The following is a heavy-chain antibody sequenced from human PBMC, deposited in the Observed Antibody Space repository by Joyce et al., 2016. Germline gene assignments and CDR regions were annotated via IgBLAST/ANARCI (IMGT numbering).Heavy chain of an antibody. V-gene: IGHV1-18*04. D-gene: IGHD6-19*01. J-gene: IGHJ6*02. CDR1: GYTVTSYG. CDR2: ISAYNGNT. Sequence: QVQLVQSGAEVKKPGASVKVSCKASGYTVTSYGISWVRQAPGQGLEWMGWISAYNGNTNSAQKLQGRVTMTTDTSTSTAYMELRSLRSDDTAVYYCARVSSGWSSYYYYYGMDVWGQGTTVTVSS. CDR3: ARVSSGWSSYYYYYGMDV.